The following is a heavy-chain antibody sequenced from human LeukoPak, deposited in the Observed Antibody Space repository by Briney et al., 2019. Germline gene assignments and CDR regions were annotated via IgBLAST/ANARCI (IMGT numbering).Heavy chain of an antibody. CDR2: IFISGST. V-gene: IGHV4-4*07. J-gene: IGHJ4*02. CDR1: GDSISCCY. Sequence: SDTLSLTCAVSGDSISCCYWTWIRQSAGKGLEWIGRIFISGSTNYNPSLQGRVTMSVDRSKSQFSLRLSSVTAADTAVYYCVRQGYNYGAFNAWGQGTLDTVSS. CDR3: VRQGYNYGAFNA. D-gene: IGHD5-18*01.